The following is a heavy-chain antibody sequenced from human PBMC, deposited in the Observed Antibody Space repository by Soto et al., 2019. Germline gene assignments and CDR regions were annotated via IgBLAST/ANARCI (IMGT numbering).Heavy chain of an antibody. D-gene: IGHD3-3*02. J-gene: IGHJ6*02. Sequence: QVQLVQSGAEVKKPGSSVTVSCKASGGTFGNSAISWVRRAPGQGLEWMGGIIPIFLTPDYAQKFQGRVTITADESTSTAYMELTSLRSEDTAVYYCARDKDRQQLGGNYYYGIDVWGQGTTVTVSS. CDR2: IIPIFLTP. CDR1: GGTFGNSA. CDR3: ARDKDRQQLGGNYYYGIDV. V-gene: IGHV1-69*12.